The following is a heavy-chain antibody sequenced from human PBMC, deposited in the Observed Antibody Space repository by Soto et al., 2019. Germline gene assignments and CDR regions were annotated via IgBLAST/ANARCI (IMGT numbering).Heavy chain of an antibody. J-gene: IGHJ4*02. CDR2: GSANGQGI. D-gene: IGHD2-2*01. CDR3: AKDRRYPRDYFHF. V-gene: IGHV3-23*01. Sequence: GGSTRLSSAASGFTFSSSAISWVRKAKGKGLEWGSAGSANGQGIYCADSVRGQFTISRDNSKNTVFLHIDSLSAEDTAFYYCAKDRRYPRDYFHFWVQGTLVTGSS. CDR1: GFTFSSSA.